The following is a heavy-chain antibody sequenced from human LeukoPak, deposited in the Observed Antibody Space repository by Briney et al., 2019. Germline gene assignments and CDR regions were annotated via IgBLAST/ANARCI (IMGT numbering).Heavy chain of an antibody. D-gene: IGHD3-22*01. CDR1: GGSISSEY. CDR2: IYYSGST. J-gene: IGHJ1*01. CDR3: ARSKGDYYDSSGYYGYTLQH. Sequence: PSETLSLTCTVSGGSISSEYWRWIRQPPGKGLEWIGYIYYSGSTNYNSSLKSRVTISVDTSKNQFSLKLSSVTAVDTAVYCCARSKGDYYDSSGYYGYTLQHWGQGTLVTVSS. V-gene: IGHV4-59*01.